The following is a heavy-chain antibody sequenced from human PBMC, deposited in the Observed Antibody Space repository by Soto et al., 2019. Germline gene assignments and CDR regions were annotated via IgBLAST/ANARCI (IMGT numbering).Heavy chain of an antibody. CDR2: INPNSGGT. V-gene: IGHV1-2*04. Sequence: QVQLVQSGAEVKKPGASVKVSCKASGYTFTGYYMHWVRQAPGQGLEWMGWINPNSGGTNYAQKFQGWVTMTRDTSISTAYMELSRLRSDDTAVYYCAREDCSSTICRGFDYWGQGTLVTVSS. J-gene: IGHJ4*02. D-gene: IGHD2-2*01. CDR1: GYTFTGYY. CDR3: AREDCSSTICRGFDY.